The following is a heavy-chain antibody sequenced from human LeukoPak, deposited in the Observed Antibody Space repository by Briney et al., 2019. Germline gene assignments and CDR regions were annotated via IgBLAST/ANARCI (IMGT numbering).Heavy chain of an antibody. CDR2: ISAYNGNS. CDR3: ATSTSTTEGYFDY. CDR1: GYTFTSYG. J-gene: IGHJ4*02. Sequence: ASVKVSCKASGYTFTSYGISWVRQAPGQGLEWMGWISAYNGNSNYAQQLQDRVTMTTDTSTSTAYMELRSLRSDDTAVYYCATSTSTTEGYFDYWGQGTLVTVSS. V-gene: IGHV1-18*01. D-gene: IGHD1-14*01.